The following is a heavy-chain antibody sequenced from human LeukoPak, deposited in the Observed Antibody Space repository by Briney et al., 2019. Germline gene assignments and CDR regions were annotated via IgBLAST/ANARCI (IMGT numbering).Heavy chain of an antibody. CDR1: GGSISSYY. V-gene: IGHV4-4*07. CDR3: ARDGLDCSGGSRFDL. J-gene: IGHJ2*01. Sequence: SETLSLTCTVSGGSISSYYCSWIRQPAGKGLEWIGRIYTSGNTNYNPSLKSRVTMSVDTSKNQFSLKLSSVTAADTVVYYCARDGLDCSGGSRFDLWGRGTLVTVSS. D-gene: IGHD2-15*01. CDR2: IYTSGNT.